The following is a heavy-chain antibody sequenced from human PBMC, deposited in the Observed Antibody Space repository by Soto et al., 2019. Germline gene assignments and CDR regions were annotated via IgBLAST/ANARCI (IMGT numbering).Heavy chain of an antibody. V-gene: IGHV3-23*01. CDR3: AKVATYYYDTDAAFDY. CDR1: GFTFSSYA. Sequence: PGGSLRLSCAASGFTFSSYAMSWVRQAPGKGLEWVSAISGSGGNPYYADSVKGRFTISRDNSKNTLYLQMNSLRVEDTAVYYCAKVATYYYDTDAAFDYWGLGTLVTVSS. D-gene: IGHD3-22*01. CDR2: ISGSGGNP. J-gene: IGHJ4*02.